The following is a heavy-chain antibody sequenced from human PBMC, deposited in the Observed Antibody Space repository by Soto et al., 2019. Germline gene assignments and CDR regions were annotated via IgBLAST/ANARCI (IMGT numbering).Heavy chain of an antibody. Sequence: SETLSLTCTVSGGSISSGDYYWSWIRQPPGKGLEWIGYIYYSGSTYYNPSLKSRVTISVDTSKNQFSLKLSSVTAADTAVYYCARELQQLAAQAFDYWGQGTLVTVSS. CDR1: GGSISSGDYY. D-gene: IGHD6-13*01. J-gene: IGHJ4*02. V-gene: IGHV4-30-4*01. CDR3: ARELQQLAAQAFDY. CDR2: IYYSGST.